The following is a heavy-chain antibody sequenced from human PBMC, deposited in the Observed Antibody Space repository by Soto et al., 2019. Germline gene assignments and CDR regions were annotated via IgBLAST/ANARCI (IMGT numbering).Heavy chain of an antibody. V-gene: IGHV1-8*01. CDR3: ARGGGGGVVVVAATPRVLVDY. D-gene: IGHD2-15*01. Sequence: QVQLVQSGAEVKKPGASVKVSCKASGYTFTSYDINWVRQATGQGLEWMGWMNPNSGNTGYAQKFQGRVTMTRNTSISTAYMGVSSLRSEDTAVYYCARGGGGGVVVVAATPRVLVDYWGQGTLVTVSS. J-gene: IGHJ4*02. CDR1: GYTFTSYD. CDR2: MNPNSGNT.